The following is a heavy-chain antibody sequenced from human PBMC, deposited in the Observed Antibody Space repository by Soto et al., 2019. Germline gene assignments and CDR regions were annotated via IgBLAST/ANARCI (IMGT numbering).Heavy chain of an antibody. CDR2: IIPIFGKA. J-gene: IGHJ6*02. CDR3: ARVIAVAASYYFYGMDV. D-gene: IGHD6-19*01. Sequence: QVQLVQSGAEVKKPGSSVKVSCQASGGTFSSYAISWVRQSPGQLLEWMGGIIPIFGKANYAQKFQGRVTITADESTSTGYRELSSVRSEDTAVYYCARVIAVAASYYFYGMDVWGQGTTVTVSS. V-gene: IGHV1-69*01. CDR1: GGTFSSYA.